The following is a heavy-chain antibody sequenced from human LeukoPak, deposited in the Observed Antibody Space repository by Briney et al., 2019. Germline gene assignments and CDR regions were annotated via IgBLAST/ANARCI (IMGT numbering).Heavy chain of an antibody. D-gene: IGHD3-3*01. Sequence: SETLSLTCTVSGGSISSYYWSWIRQPPGKGLEWIGYIYYSGSTNYNPSLKSRVTISVDTSKNQFSLKLSPVTAADTAVYYCAREGGSGYCDYWGQGTLVTVSS. J-gene: IGHJ4*02. V-gene: IGHV4-59*01. CDR2: IYYSGST. CDR1: GGSISSYY. CDR3: AREGGSGYCDY.